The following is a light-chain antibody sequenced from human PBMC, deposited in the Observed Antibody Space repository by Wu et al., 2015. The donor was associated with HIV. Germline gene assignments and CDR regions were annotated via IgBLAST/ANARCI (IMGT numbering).Light chain of an antibody. CDR1: HIVTDNY. CDR3: QQRSSWPQT. J-gene: IGKJ2*01. Sequence: EIVLTQSPGTLSLSPGEWATLSCRASHIVTDNYLAWYQQKPGQTPRLLIYGVSTRATGIPHRFSGSGSGTDFTLTITTLEPEDFAVYYCQQRSSWPQTFGQGTKLQIK. CDR2: GVS. V-gene: IGKV3D-20*02.